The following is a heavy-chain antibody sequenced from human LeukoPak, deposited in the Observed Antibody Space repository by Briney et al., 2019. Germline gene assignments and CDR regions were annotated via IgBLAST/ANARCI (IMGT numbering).Heavy chain of an antibody. CDR1: GYTFTGYY. CDR2: INPNSGGT. Sequence: ASVKVSCKASGYTFTGYYMHWVRQAPGQGLEWMGWINPNSGGTNYAQKFQGRVTMTRDTSISTAYMELSRLRSDDTAVYYCARDPTLGCSGGSCYSVWPNWFDPWGQGTLVTVSS. V-gene: IGHV1-2*02. CDR3: ARDPTLGCSGGSCYSVWPNWFDP. D-gene: IGHD2-15*01. J-gene: IGHJ5*02.